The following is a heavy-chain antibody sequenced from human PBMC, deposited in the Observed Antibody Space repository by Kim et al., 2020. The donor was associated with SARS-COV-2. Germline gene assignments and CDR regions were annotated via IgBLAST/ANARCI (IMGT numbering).Heavy chain of an antibody. D-gene: IGHD5-12*01. Sequence: HNPSLKGRVNISLDTSKNQFSLKLSSVTAADTAVYYCARVNGPKLATIDYWGQGTLVTVSS. J-gene: IGHJ4*02. V-gene: IGHV4-31*02. CDR3: ARVNGPKLATIDY.